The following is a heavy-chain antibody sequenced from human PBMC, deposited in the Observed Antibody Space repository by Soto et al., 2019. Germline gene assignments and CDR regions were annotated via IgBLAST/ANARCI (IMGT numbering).Heavy chain of an antibody. D-gene: IGHD3-10*01. CDR3: AKAADYSGSGSHYLLFDY. Sequence: GGSLRLSCGASGFTFSDYAMSWVRQAPGNGLEWVSTISGSGGNTYYTDSERGRFTISRDSSKNTLYLQMNSLRAEDTAVYYCAKAADYSGSGSHYLLFDYWGQGTLVTVS. V-gene: IGHV3-23*01. CDR1: GFTFSDYA. CDR2: ISGSGGNT. J-gene: IGHJ4*02.